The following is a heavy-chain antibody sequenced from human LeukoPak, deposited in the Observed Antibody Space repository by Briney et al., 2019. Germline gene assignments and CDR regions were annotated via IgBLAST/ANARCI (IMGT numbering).Heavy chain of an antibody. Sequence: SCKASGYTFTSYGMHWVRQAPGKGLERVAFIRYDGSNKYYADSVKGRFTISRDNSKNTLYLQMNSLRAEDTAVYYCAKPLQLGAYYFDYWGQGTLVTVSS. CDR1: GYTFTSYG. CDR2: IRYDGSNK. CDR3: AKPLQLGAYYFDY. V-gene: IGHV3-30*02. D-gene: IGHD5-18*01. J-gene: IGHJ4*02.